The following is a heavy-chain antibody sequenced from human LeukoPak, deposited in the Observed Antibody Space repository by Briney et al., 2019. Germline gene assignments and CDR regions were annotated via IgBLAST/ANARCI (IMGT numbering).Heavy chain of an antibody. CDR3: ARVGYGLASFDY. CDR2: INHSGST. CDR1: GGSFSGYY. Sequence: PSETLSLTCAVYGGSFSGYYWSWIRQPPGKGLEWIGEINHSGSTNYNPSLKSRVTISVDTSKNQFSLKLSSVTAADTAVYYCARVGYGLASFDYWGQGTLVTVSS. J-gene: IGHJ4*02. V-gene: IGHV4-34*01. D-gene: IGHD3-10*01.